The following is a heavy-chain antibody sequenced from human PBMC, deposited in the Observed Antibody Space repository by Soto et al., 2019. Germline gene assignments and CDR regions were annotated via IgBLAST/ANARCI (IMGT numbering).Heavy chain of an antibody. CDR3: ARDLKGEWHNWNYVGGMDV. CDR2: INPSDGNT. CDR1: GYTFTSYA. V-gene: IGHV1-3*01. J-gene: IGHJ6*02. D-gene: IGHD1-7*01. Sequence: GASVKVSCKASGYTFTSYAMHWVRQAPGQRLEWMGLINPSDGNTRYSQKFQGRVTMTRDTSTSTVYMELSSLRSEDTAVYYCARDLKGEWHNWNYVGGMDVWGQGTTVTVSS.